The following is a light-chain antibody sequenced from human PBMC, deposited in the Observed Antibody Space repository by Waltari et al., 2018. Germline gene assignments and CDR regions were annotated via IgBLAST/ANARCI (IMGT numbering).Light chain of an antibody. V-gene: IGKV3-20*01. Sequence: EIVLTQSPGTLSLSPGERATLPCRASQSVSSSYLAWYQQKPGQAPRLLMYGASSRATGIPDRFSGSGSGTDFTLTISRLEPEDCAVYYCQQYGSSPRIFGQGTRLEIK. CDR3: QQYGSSPRI. J-gene: IGKJ5*01. CDR1: QSVSSSY. CDR2: GAS.